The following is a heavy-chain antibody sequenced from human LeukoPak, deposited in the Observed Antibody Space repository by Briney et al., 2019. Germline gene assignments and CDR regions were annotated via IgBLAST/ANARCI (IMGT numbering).Heavy chain of an antibody. CDR1: GFTFSNFA. J-gene: IGHJ5*02. Sequence: GGSLRLSCAASGFTFSNFAMSWVRQAPGKGLEWVSSISASGGTTYYADSVKGRFTISRDNSKNTLYLQMNSLRAEDTAVYYCAKLSWFGELWFDPWGQGTLVTVSS. CDR3: AKLSWFGELWFDP. CDR2: ISASGGTT. D-gene: IGHD3-10*01. V-gene: IGHV3-23*01.